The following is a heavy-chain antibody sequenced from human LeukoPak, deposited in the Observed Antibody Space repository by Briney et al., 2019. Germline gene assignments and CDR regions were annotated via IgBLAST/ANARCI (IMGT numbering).Heavy chain of an antibody. Sequence: SETLSLTCIVSGGSISSYYWSWIRQPPGKGLEWIGYIYYSGSTNYNPSLKSRVTISVDTSKNQFSLKLSSVTAADTAVYYCARDFGSWYENYFDYWGQGTLVTVSS. D-gene: IGHD6-13*01. CDR3: ARDFGSWYENYFDY. CDR2: IYYSGST. V-gene: IGHV4-59*01. J-gene: IGHJ4*02. CDR1: GGSISSYY.